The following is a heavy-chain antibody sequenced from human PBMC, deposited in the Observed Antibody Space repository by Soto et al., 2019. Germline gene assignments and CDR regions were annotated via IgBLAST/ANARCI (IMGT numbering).Heavy chain of an antibody. D-gene: IGHD3-22*01. CDR2: FRGDGTGA. J-gene: IGHJ4*02. Sequence: PGGSLRLSCAASGFTFSIYSMNWARQAPGKGLEWVSAFRGDGTGAHYADSVKGRFTISRDNSKNTLYLHMNSLRAEDTAVYYCAKIESRFFYDSTGYYPFDYWGQGTLVTSPQ. CDR1: GFTFSIYS. V-gene: IGHV3-23*01. CDR3: AKIESRFFYDSTGYYPFDY.